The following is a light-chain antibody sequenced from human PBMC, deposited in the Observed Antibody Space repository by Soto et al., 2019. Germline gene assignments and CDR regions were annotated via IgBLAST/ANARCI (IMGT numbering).Light chain of an antibody. J-gene: IGKJ4*01. Sequence: DIQMTQSPSSLSASVGDRVTFTCRASQSISNWLACYQQKPGKAPKLLIYKASTLESGVPSRFSGSGSGTEFTLTISSLQADDFAIYYCQQYNGYRLAFGGGTKVEIK. V-gene: IGKV1-5*03. CDR3: QQYNGYRLA. CDR2: KAS. CDR1: QSISNW.